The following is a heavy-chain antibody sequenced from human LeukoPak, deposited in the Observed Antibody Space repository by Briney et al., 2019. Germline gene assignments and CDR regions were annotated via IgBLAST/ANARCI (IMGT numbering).Heavy chain of an antibody. CDR3: AKVAIVVVPYYMDV. CDR1: GFTFSNYA. J-gene: IGHJ6*03. CDR2: VSGGSSNT. V-gene: IGHV3-23*01. D-gene: IGHD2-2*03. Sequence: PGGSLRLSCVASGFTFSNYAMSWVRQASGKGLEWVSAVSGGSSNTYYADSVKGRFTISRDNSKNTLYLQMNSLRAEDTAVYYCAKVAIVVVPYYMDVWGKGTTVTVSS.